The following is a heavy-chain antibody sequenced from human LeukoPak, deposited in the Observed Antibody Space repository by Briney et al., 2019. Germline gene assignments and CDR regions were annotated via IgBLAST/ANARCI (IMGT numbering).Heavy chain of an antibody. V-gene: IGHV4-38-2*02. Sequence: SETLSLTCTVSGYSISSGYYWGWIRQPPGKGLEWIGRIYHSGNTYYSPSLKSRVTMSVDTSKNQFSLKLSSVTAAGTAVYYCARDHCSSTSCPNWFDPWGQGTLVTVSS. CDR1: GYSISSGYY. D-gene: IGHD2-2*01. CDR3: ARDHCSSTSCPNWFDP. CDR2: IYHSGNT. J-gene: IGHJ5*02.